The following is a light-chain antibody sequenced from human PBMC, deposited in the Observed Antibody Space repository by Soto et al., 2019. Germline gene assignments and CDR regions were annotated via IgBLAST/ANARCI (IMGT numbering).Light chain of an antibody. V-gene: IGKV1-9*01. J-gene: IGKJ5*01. Sequence: IHLTRSPSSLSASVRDIVTITFLASQGIINYLAWYQQKPGKAPKLLIYGASTLQSGVPSRFGGSGSGTDFTLTVSSLQPEDFATYYCQQLFIYPPTFGPGTRLEIK. CDR1: QGIINY. CDR2: GAS. CDR3: QQLFIYPPT.